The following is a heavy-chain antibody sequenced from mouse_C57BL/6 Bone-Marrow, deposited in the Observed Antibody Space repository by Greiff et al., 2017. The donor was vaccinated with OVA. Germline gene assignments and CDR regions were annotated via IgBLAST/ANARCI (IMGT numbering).Heavy chain of an antibody. CDR3: ARAYGNYVLDY. Sequence: VQLQQSGAELVRPGTSVKVSCKASGYAFTNYLIEWVKQRPGQGLEWIGVINPGSGGTNYNEKFKGKATLTADKSSSTAYMQLSSLTSEDSAVYFCARAYGNYVLDYWGKGTTRTVSS. J-gene: IGHJ2*01. V-gene: IGHV1-54*01. D-gene: IGHD2-1*01. CDR2: INPGSGGT. CDR1: GYAFTNYL.